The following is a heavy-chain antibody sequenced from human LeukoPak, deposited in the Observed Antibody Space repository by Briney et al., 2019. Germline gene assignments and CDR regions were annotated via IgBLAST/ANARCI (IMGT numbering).Heavy chain of an antibody. V-gene: IGHV3-30*18. Sequence: GGSLRLSCAASGFTFSSYGMHWVRQAPGKGLEWVAVISYDGSNKYYADSVKGRFTISRDNSKNTLYLQMNSLRAEDTAVYYCAKHSSLDYWGQGTLVTVSS. D-gene: IGHD6-19*01. CDR3: AKHSSLDY. J-gene: IGHJ4*02. CDR2: ISYDGSNK. CDR1: GFTFSSYG.